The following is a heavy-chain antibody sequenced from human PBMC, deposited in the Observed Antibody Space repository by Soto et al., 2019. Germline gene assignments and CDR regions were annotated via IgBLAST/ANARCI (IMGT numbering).Heavy chain of an antibody. V-gene: IGHV1-2*02. J-gene: IGHJ4*02. Sequence: QLVQSGAEGKKPGASVRVSCKTSGPTFIAYYIHWVRQAPGQGLEWMGWIDPKSGGTTYEQKFLGRVTMTRDPSINTVYMDLNRLTSDDTAVYYCASVSVDVPEWGQGTLIAVSS. CDR3: ASVSVDVPE. CDR2: IDPKSGGT. CDR1: GPTFIAYY. D-gene: IGHD3-16*01.